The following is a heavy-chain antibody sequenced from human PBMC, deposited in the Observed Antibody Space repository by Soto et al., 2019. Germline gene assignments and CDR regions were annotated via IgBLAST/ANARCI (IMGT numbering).Heavy chain of an antibody. V-gene: IGHV3-64*04. Sequence: GGSLRLSCSASGFTFSTYTMHWVRQAPGKGLEYVSYITNNGNHTDYADSVRGRFTISRDNTRNSLYLQMNSLRAEDTAIYYCVAGHWWLVPWGQGILVTVSS. CDR2: ITNNGNHT. CDR1: GFTFSTYT. D-gene: IGHD1-1*01. J-gene: IGHJ5*02. CDR3: VAGHWWLVP.